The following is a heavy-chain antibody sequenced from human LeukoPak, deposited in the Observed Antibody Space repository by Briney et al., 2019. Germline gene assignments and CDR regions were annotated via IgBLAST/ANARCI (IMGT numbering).Heavy chain of an antibody. CDR2: ISSSGSTI. CDR3: ARDPSDFLGNYFDP. J-gene: IGHJ5*02. CDR1: GFTFSTYE. V-gene: IGHV3-48*03. Sequence: GGSLRLSCAASGFTFSTYEMNSVRQAPGKGLEWISYISSSGSTIYYADSVKGRFTISRDNAKNSLYLQMNSLRAEDTAVYYCARDPSDFLGNYFDPWGQGTLVTVSS. D-gene: IGHD1-7*01.